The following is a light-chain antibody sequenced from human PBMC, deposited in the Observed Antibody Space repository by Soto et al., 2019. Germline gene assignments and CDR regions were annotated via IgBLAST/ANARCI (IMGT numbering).Light chain of an antibody. CDR1: SSNIGSNT. CDR3: AAWDDSLNVLYV. Sequence: QSVLNQPPSASGTPGQGVTISCSGSSSNIGSNTVNWYQQLPGTAPKLLIYSNNQRPSGVPDRFSGSKSGTSASLAISGLQSEDEADYYCAAWDDSLNVLYVFGTGTKVTVL. CDR2: SNN. V-gene: IGLV1-44*01. J-gene: IGLJ1*01.